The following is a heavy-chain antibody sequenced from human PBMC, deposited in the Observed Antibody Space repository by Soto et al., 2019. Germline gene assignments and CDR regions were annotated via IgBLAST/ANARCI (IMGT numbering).Heavy chain of an antibody. CDR2: ISAYNGNT. CDR1: CYTFTRYG. D-gene: IGHD2-2*01. J-gene: IGHJ5*02. CDR3: ARRPAAGLYNCFDP. Sequence: ALVKVSCKASCYTFTRYGISWVRKAPGQGLEWMGWISAYNGNTNYAQKLQGRVTMTTDTSTSTAYMELRSLRSDDTAVYYCARRPAAGLYNCFDPWGQGTLVTVSS. V-gene: IGHV1-18*01.